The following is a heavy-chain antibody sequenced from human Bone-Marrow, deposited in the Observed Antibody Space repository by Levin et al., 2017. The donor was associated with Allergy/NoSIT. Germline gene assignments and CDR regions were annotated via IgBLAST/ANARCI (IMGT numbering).Heavy chain of an antibody. CDR3: ASYSRNRGYYFDY. J-gene: IGHJ4*02. D-gene: IGHD6-13*01. V-gene: IGHV3-73*01. CDR1: GFTFSGSA. Sequence: GGSLRLSCAASGFTFSGSAMHWVRQASGKGLEWVGRIRSKANSYATAYAASVKGRFTISRDDSKNTAYLQMNSLKTEDTAVYYCASYSRNRGYYFDYWGQGTLVTVSS. CDR2: IRSKANSYAT.